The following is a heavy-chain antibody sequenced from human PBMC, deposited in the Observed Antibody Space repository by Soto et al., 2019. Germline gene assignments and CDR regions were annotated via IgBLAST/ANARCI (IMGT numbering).Heavy chain of an antibody. CDR3: ARVPGYCSGGSCRYYYYMDV. D-gene: IGHD2-15*01. CDR2: ISAYNGNT. CDR1: GYTFTSYG. J-gene: IGHJ6*03. V-gene: IGHV1-18*01. Sequence: QVPLVQSGAEVKKPGASVKVSCKASGYTFTSYGISWVRQAPGQGLEWMGWISAYNGNTNYAQKLQGRVTMTTDTSTSTAYMELRSLRSDDTAVYYCARVPGYCSGGSCRYYYYMDVWGKGTTVTVSS.